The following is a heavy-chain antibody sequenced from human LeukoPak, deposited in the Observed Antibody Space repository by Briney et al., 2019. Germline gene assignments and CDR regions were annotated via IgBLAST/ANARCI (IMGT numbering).Heavy chain of an antibody. D-gene: IGHD6-19*01. CDR1: GFSLTNNY. CDR2: MRPTDAHT. V-gene: IGHV1-46*01. J-gene: IGHJ4*02. Sequence: GASVKVSCKASGFSLTNNYMHWVRLGPGQGLEWMGYMRPTDAHTGFAPKFQGRVTVTRDTSTNTVYMELSSLRSDDTAVYYCAREGAVALKYFDIWGQGTLVTVSS. CDR3: AREGAVALKYFDI.